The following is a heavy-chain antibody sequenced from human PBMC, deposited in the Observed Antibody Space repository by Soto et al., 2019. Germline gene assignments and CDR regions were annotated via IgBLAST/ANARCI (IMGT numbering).Heavy chain of an antibody. D-gene: IGHD2-2*01. V-gene: IGHV3-15*04. CDR2: TESKADGGTI. J-gene: IGHJ4*02. CDR3: STGRSSKYH. CDR1: GFNFSTTW. Sequence: EVQLVESGGGLVKPGGSLRLSCAASGFNFSTTWMTWVRQAPGKGLEWVGRTESKADGGTIDYAAPVKGRFTISRDDSKTTLFLQMDSLKTDDTAVYYCSTGRSSKYHWGQGTLVTVSS.